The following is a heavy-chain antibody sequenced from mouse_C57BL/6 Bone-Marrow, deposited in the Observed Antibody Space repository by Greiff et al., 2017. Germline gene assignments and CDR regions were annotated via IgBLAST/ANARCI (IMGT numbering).Heavy chain of an antibody. CDR3: ARWGTTGLDY. D-gene: IGHD1-1*01. V-gene: IGHV1-4*01. Sequence: VQLQQSGAELARPGASVKMSCKASGYTFTSYTMHWVKQRPGQGLEWIGYLNPSSGYTKYNQKFKDKATLTADKSSSTAYMQLSSLTSEDSAVYYCARWGTTGLDYWGQGTTLTVSS. CDR1: GYTFTSYT. CDR2: LNPSSGYT. J-gene: IGHJ2*01.